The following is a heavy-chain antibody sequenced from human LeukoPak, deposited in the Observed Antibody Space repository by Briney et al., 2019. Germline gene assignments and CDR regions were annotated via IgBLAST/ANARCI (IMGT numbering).Heavy chain of an antibody. D-gene: IGHD4-17*01. J-gene: IGHJ3*02. CDR2: INHSGST. V-gene: IGHV4-34*01. CDR1: GGSFSGYY. Sequence: SETLSLTCAVYGGSFSGYYWSWIRQPPGKGLEWIGEINHSGSTNYNPSLKSRVTISVDTSKNQFSLKLSSVTAADTAVYYCARDGYPTTVTTEAFDIWGQGTMVTVSS. CDR3: ARDGYPTTVTTEAFDI.